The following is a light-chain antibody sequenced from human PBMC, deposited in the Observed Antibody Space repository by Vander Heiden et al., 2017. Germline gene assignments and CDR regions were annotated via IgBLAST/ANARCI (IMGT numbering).Light chain of an antibody. Sequence: QSVLTQPPSVSAAPGQKVTISCSGSSSNIGNNFVSWYQQLPGTAPKLLIYENNKRPSGIPGRFSGSKSGTSATLGIIGLQTGDEADYYCATWDSSLSAVVFGGGTKLTVL. J-gene: IGLJ2*01. CDR1: SSNIGNNF. CDR3: ATWDSSLSAVV. CDR2: ENN. V-gene: IGLV1-51*02.